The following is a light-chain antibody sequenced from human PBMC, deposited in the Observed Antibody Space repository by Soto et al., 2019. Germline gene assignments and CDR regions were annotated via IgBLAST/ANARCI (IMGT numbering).Light chain of an antibody. Sequence: DIQMTQSPSSLSASVGDRVTITCQASQDIKKFLNWYQQKPGKAPKVLIYDASTLETGVPSRFSGSGSGTDFTFTISSLQPEDIATYYCQQFNDLPITFGQGTRLEIK. J-gene: IGKJ5*01. CDR1: QDIKKF. CDR3: QQFNDLPIT. V-gene: IGKV1-33*01. CDR2: DAS.